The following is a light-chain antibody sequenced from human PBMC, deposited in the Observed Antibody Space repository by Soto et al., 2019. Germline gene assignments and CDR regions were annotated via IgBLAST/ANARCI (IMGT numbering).Light chain of an antibody. Sequence: EIVLTQSPATQSLSPGERATLSCRASQSVSSYLSCYQQKPGEAPRLLIYDASNRATGIPARFSGSGSGTDFTLTISSLEPEDFAVYYCQQYNNWPPITFGQGTRLEIK. CDR1: QSVSSY. CDR2: DAS. J-gene: IGKJ5*01. V-gene: IGKV3-11*01. CDR3: QQYNNWPPIT.